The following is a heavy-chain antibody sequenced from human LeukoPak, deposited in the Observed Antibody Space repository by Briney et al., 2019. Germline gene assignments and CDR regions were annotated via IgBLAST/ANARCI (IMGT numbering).Heavy chain of an antibody. V-gene: IGHV3-21*01. CDR1: GFTFSSYS. CDR2: ISSSSSYI. Sequence: GGSLRLSCAASGFTFSSYSMNWVRQAPGKGLEWVSSISSSSSYIYYADSVKGRFTISRDNAKNSLFLQMNTLRAEDTAVYYCTREVYYGSGRRFDFWGQGTLVTVSS. J-gene: IGHJ4*02. CDR3: TREVYYGSGRRFDF. D-gene: IGHD3-10*01.